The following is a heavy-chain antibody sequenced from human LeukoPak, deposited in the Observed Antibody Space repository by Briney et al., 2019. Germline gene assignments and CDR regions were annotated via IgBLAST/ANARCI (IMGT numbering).Heavy chain of an antibody. J-gene: IGHJ4*02. V-gene: IGHV3-23*01. CDR3: AKDGRYYYDSRKGFDY. D-gene: IGHD3-22*01. CDR2: ISGSGGST. Sequence: PGGSLRLSCAASGFTFSSYAMSWVRQAPGKGLEWVSAISGSGGSTYYADSVKGRFTISRDNSKNTLYLQMNSLRAEDTAVYYCAKDGRYYYDSRKGFDYWGQGTLVTVSS. CDR1: GFTFSSYA.